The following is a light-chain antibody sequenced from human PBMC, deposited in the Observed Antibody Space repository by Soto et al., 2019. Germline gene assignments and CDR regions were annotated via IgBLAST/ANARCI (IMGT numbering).Light chain of an antibody. CDR3: QPYADYSP. V-gene: IGKV1-5*03. CDR1: QSIGSW. CDR2: KAT. Sequence: DIQMTQSPSTLPASVGDRVTVACRASQSIGSWLAWYQQKPGHAPKLLIYKATTLESGVPSRFSVSASGTDFTLTIARLQPDDLASFFCQPYADYSPFGKGTRVE. J-gene: IGKJ1*01.